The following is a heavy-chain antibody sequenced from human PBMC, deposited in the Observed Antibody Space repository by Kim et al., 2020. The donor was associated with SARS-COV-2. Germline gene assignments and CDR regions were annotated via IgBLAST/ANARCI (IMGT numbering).Heavy chain of an antibody. J-gene: IGHJ6*02. V-gene: IGHV3-21*01. D-gene: IGHD3-16*02. Sequence: GGSLRLSCAASGFTFSTYDMNWVRQAPGKGLEWVSTISGISSPIYYADSVRGRFTISRDNAKTSVYLQMNSLRAEDTAVYYCARVHPPQRYNSMVVWCQGTTVAVSS. CDR2: ISGISSPI. CDR3: ARVHPPQRYNSMVV. CDR1: GFTFSTYD.